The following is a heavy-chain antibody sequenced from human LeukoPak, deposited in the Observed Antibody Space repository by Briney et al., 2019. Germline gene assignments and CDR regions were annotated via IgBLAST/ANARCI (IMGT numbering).Heavy chain of an antibody. CDR3: ARHPSGLRYFDY. J-gene: IGHJ4*02. V-gene: IGHV4-59*08. D-gene: IGHD6-25*01. CDR1: GGSSTSYY. CDR2: INYSGTT. Sequence: SETLSLTCTVSGGSSTSYYWSWIWQPPGKGLEWIGYINYSGTTNCKPSLKSRVTISVDTSKNQFFLKLTSVTAADTAVYYCARHPSGLRYFDYWGQGTLVTVSS.